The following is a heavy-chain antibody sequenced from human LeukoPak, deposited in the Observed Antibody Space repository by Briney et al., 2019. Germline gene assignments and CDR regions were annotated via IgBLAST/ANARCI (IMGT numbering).Heavy chain of an antibody. CDR1: GFTFSSYE. V-gene: IGHV3-53*01. CDR3: ARDKYYDSTGYYYSDY. Sequence: GGSLRLSCAASGFTFSSYEMNWVRQVPGKGLEWVSVIYSGGSTYYIDSVKGRFTISRDNSKNTLYLQMNSLRAEDTAIYYCARDKYYDSTGYYYSDYWGQGTLVTVSS. CDR2: IYSGGST. J-gene: IGHJ4*02. D-gene: IGHD3-22*01.